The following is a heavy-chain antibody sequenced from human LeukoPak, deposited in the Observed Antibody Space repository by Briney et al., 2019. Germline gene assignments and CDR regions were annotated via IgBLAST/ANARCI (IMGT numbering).Heavy chain of an antibody. CDR1: GGSISSYY. Sequence: SKTLSLTCTVSGGSISSYYWSWIRQPAGKGLEWIGRIYTSGSTNYNPSLKSRVTISVDKSKNQFSLKLNSVTAADTAVYYCARDPSSSYYYYMDVWGKGTTVTVSS. V-gene: IGHV4-4*07. D-gene: IGHD6-6*01. CDR3: ARDPSSSYYYYMDV. J-gene: IGHJ6*03. CDR2: IYTSGST.